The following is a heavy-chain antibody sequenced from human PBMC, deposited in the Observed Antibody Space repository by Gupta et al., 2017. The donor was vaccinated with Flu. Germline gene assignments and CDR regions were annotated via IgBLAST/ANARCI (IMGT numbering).Heavy chain of an antibody. D-gene: IGHD5-18*01. V-gene: IGHV3-23*01. Sequence: EVQMLESGGGLIQPGGSLRLSCAASGLIFSNYAINWVRQGPGKGPEWVSAISGSGDNTYYADSVRGRFTISRDNSKNTVYLQMDSLRADDTAVYYCAKAAYSYGTGRHFDYWGQGALVTVSS. CDR2: ISGSGDNT. J-gene: IGHJ4*02. CDR3: AKAAYSYGTGRHFDY. CDR1: GLIFSNYA.